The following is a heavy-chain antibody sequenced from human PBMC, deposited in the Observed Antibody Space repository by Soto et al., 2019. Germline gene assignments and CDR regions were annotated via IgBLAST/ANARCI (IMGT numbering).Heavy chain of an antibody. V-gene: IGHV1-18*04. CDR1: GYAFSSYG. CDR3: ARDPGTYSGSYRY. D-gene: IGHD1-26*01. Sequence: ASVKVSCKASGYAFSSYGISWVRQAPGQGLEWMGWISAYNGNTKYAEGFQGRVTMTTDTYTSTAYMDLRYLRSDDTAVYYCARDPGTYSGSYRYWGQGTLVTVSS. CDR2: ISAYNGNT. J-gene: IGHJ4*02.